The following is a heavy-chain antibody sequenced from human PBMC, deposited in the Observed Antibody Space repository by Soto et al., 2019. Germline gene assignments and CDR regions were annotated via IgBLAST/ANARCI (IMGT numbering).Heavy chain of an antibody. D-gene: IGHD3-10*01. Sequence: VGSLRLSCAASGFNFSSYAMSWVRQAPGKGLEWVSAISCIGVITYYADSVKVRFTIPRDNSKNTLYLQMNSLRAEDTAVYYCAKGVTHLFSPYYDYWGQGTLVTVSS. V-gene: IGHV3-23*01. J-gene: IGHJ4*02. CDR2: ISCIGVIT. CDR1: GFNFSSYA. CDR3: AKGVTHLFSPYYDY.